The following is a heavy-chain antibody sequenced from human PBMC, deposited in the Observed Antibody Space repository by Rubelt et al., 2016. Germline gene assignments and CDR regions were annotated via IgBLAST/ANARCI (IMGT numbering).Heavy chain of an antibody. V-gene: IGHV2-5*02. Sequence: RQPPGKALEWLALIYWDDDKRYSPSLKSRLTITKDTSKNQVVLTMTNMDPVDTATYYCAHKRFGGIRDYYFDYWGQGTLVTVSS. J-gene: IGHJ4*02. D-gene: IGHD3-10*01. CDR3: AHKRFGGIRDYYFDY. CDR2: IYWDDDK.